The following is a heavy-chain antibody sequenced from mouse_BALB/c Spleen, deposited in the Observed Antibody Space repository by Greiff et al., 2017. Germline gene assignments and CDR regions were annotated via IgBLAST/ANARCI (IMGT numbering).Heavy chain of an antibody. CDR2: ISSGGSYT. J-gene: IGHJ3*01. D-gene: IGHD1-1*01. V-gene: IGHV5-6*01. CDR3: ARHMRRYYGSFIAWFAY. Sequence: EVHLVESGGDLVKPGGSLKLSCAASGFTFSSYGMSWVRQTPDKRLEWVATISSGGSYTYYPDSVKGRFTISRDNAKNTLYLQMSSLKSEDTAMYYCARHMRRYYGSFIAWFAYWGQGTLVTVSA. CDR1: GFTFSSYG.